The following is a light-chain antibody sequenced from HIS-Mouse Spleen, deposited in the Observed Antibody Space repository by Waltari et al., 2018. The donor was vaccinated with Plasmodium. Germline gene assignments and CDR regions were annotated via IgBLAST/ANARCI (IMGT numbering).Light chain of an antibody. CDR3: QQYYSTPPYT. Sequence: DIVMTQSPDSLAVSLGERATINCKSSQSVLYSSHNKNYLAWYQQKPGQPPELLIYWASTRESGVPARFSGSWSGTDFTLTISSLQAEDVAVYYCQQYYSTPPYTFGQGTKLEIK. CDR2: WAS. J-gene: IGKJ2*01. CDR1: QSVLYSSHNKNY. V-gene: IGKV4-1*01.